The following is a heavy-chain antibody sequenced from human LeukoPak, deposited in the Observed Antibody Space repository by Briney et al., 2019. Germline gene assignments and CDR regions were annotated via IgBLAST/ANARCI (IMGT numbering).Heavy chain of an antibody. CDR3: ARDLGYCSGGSCYWGWFDP. CDR1: AYTFTSYG. J-gene: IGHJ5*02. V-gene: IGHV1-18*01. CDR2: ISAYNGNT. D-gene: IGHD2-15*01. Sequence: ASVKVSCKASAYTFTSYGISWVRQAPGQGLERMGWISAYNGNTNYAQKLQGRVTMTTDTSTSTAYMELRSLRSDDTAVYYCARDLGYCSGGSCYWGWFDPWGQGTLVTVSS.